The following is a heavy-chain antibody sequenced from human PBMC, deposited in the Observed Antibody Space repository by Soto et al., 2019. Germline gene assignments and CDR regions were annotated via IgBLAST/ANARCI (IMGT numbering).Heavy chain of an antibody. V-gene: IGHV1-69*13. Sequence: GASVKVSCKASGGTFSSYAISWVRQAPGQGLEWMGGIIPIFGTANYAQKFQGRVTITADESTSTAYMELSSLRSEDTAVYYCARWGHSSSPQGRWFDPWGQGTLVTVSS. CDR3: ARWGHSSSPQGRWFDP. J-gene: IGHJ5*02. CDR2: IIPIFGTA. CDR1: GGTFSSYA. D-gene: IGHD6-6*01.